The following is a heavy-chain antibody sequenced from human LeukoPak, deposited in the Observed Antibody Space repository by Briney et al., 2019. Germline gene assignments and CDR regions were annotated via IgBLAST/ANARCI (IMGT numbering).Heavy chain of an antibody. Sequence: GASVKVSCKASGYTFTDYYMHWVRQAPGQGLEWMGWINPNSGGTNYAQKFQGRATMTRDTSISTAYMELSRLRSDDTAVYYCARVGWSRIAVAGPHYYGMDVWGQGTTVTVSS. CDR1: GYTFTDYY. CDR3: ARVGWSRIAVAGPHYYGMDV. V-gene: IGHV1-2*02. J-gene: IGHJ6*02. CDR2: INPNSGGT. D-gene: IGHD6-19*01.